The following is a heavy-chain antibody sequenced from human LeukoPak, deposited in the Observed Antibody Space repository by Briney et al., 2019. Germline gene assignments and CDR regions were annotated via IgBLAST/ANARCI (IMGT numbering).Heavy chain of an antibody. CDR3: ARDPGDCSSTSCDSNWFDP. J-gene: IGHJ5*02. Sequence: GRSLRLSCAASGLTFSSYAMHWVRQAPGKGLEWVAVISYDGSNKYYADSVKGRFTISRDNSKNTLYLQMNSLRAEDTAVYYCARDPGDCSSTSCDSNWFDPWGQGTLVTVSS. CDR2: ISYDGSNK. CDR1: GLTFSSYA. D-gene: IGHD2-2*01. V-gene: IGHV3-30*04.